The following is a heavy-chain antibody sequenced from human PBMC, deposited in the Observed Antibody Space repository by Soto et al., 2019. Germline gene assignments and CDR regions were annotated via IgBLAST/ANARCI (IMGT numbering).Heavy chain of an antibody. J-gene: IGHJ5*02. CDR1: GGSVTSSSHF. CDR3: AGQTFTIAAASYGRSNWFDP. V-gene: IGHV4-39*01. D-gene: IGHD6-25*01. Sequence: SETLSLTCSASGGSVTSSSHFWGWVRQPPGKGLEWIGTIYFTGNTYYTPSLKSRLTMSIDTSKNEFSLRLNSVTAADTAVYYCAGQTFTIAAASYGRSNWFDPWGPGTLVTVSS. CDR2: IYFTGNT.